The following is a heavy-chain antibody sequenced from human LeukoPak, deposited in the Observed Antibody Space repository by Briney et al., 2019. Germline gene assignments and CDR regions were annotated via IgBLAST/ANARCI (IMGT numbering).Heavy chain of an antibody. D-gene: IGHD6-13*01. CDR3: ANWPELRSSSSWFYY. J-gene: IGHJ4*02. CDR2: ISGSRGST. CDR1: GFTFSSYA. Sequence: PGGSLRLSCAPSGFTFSSYAMSSVRHAPGEGLEWGSAISGSRGSTYYADSVKGRFTISRDNSKNTLYLQMNSLRVEDTAVYYCANWPELRSSSSWFYYWGQGTLVTVSS. V-gene: IGHV3-23*01.